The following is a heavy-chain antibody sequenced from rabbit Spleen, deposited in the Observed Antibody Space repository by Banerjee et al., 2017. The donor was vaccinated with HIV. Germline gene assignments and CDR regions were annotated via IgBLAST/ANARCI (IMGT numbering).Heavy chain of an antibody. CDR3: AKDLTNVIGWNFGL. J-gene: IGHJ4*01. V-gene: IGHV1S45*01. D-gene: IGHD1-1*01. CDR2: INTKSGEN. CDR1: GFSFSSNW. Sequence: LEESGGGLVKPGGTLTLTCTVSGFSFSSNWICWVRQAPGKGLEWIACINTKSGENVYATWSKGRFTISKTSSTTVTLQMTSLTAADTATYFCAKDLTNVIGWNFGLWGPGTLVTVS.